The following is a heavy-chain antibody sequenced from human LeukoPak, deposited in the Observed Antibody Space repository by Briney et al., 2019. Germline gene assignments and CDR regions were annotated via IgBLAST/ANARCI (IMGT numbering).Heavy chain of an antibody. Sequence: PGGSLRLSCAASGFTFSDYYMSWIRQAPGKGLEWVSYISSSGSTIYYADSVKGRFTISRDNAKNPLYLQMNSLRAEDTAVYYCARDPVRGYTWFDPWGQGTLVTVSS. J-gene: IGHJ5*02. CDR1: GFTFSDYY. CDR3: ARDPVRGYTWFDP. V-gene: IGHV3-11*01. CDR2: ISSSGSTI. D-gene: IGHD3-16*02.